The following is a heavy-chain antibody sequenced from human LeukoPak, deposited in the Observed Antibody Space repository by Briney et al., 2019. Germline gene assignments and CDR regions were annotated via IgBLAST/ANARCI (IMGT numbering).Heavy chain of an antibody. Sequence: SETLSLTCTVSGGSISSYYWSWIRQPAGKGLEWIGRIYTSGSTNYNPSLKSRVTMSVDTSKNQFSLKLSSVTAADTAVYYCASSLIVGATPDAFDIWGQGTMVTVSS. V-gene: IGHV4-4*07. CDR3: ASSLIVGATPDAFDI. J-gene: IGHJ3*02. CDR2: IYTSGST. D-gene: IGHD1-26*01. CDR1: GGSISSYY.